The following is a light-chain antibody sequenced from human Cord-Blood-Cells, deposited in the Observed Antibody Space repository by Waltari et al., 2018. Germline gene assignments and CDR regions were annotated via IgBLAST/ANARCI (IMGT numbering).Light chain of an antibody. J-gene: IGLJ3*02. CDR1: SSDVGSYNL. V-gene: IGLV2-23*01. Sequence: QSALTQPASVSGSPGQSITISCTGTSSDVGSYNLVSWYQQHPGKAPKLRIYEGSKRPSGVSNRFSGSKAGTTASLTISGLQAEDEADYYCCSYAGSSTWVFGGGIKLTVL. CDR2: EGS. CDR3: CSYAGSSTWV.